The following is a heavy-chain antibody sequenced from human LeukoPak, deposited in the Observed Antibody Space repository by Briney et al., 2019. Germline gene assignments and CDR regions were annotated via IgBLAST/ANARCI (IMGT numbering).Heavy chain of an antibody. V-gene: IGHV3-23*01. CDR3: ARDAVARWFGESLESNWFDP. Sequence: GGSLRLSCAASGFTFSSYAMSWVRQAPGKGLEWVSAISGSGGSTYYADSVKGRFTISRDNSKNTLYLQMNSLRAEDTAVYYCARDAVARWFGESLESNWFDPWGQGTLVTVSS. CDR2: ISGSGGST. J-gene: IGHJ5*02. D-gene: IGHD3-10*01. CDR1: GFTFSSYA.